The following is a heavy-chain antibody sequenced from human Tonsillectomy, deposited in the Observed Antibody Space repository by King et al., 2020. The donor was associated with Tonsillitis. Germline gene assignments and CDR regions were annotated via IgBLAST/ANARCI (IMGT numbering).Heavy chain of an antibody. D-gene: IGHD6-19*01. V-gene: IGHV3-23*04. CDR2: ISGSGDTK. CDR1: GFTFSNNA. Sequence: VQLVESGGGLGQPGGSLRLACAASGFTFSNNAMSWVRQAPWKGLEWGSCISGSGDTKFNADSVKGRFTIARENSKNTLYLQINSLSAEDTAVYYCAKVTIAVARFDPWGQGTLVTVSS. CDR3: AKVTIAVARFDP. J-gene: IGHJ5*02.